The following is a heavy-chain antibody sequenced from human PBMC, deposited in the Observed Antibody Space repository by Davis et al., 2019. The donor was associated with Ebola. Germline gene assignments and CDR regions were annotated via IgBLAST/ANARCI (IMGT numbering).Heavy chain of an antibody. CDR1: GFTFSDYY. CDR3: AKGGGDYGDTQYYFDY. CDR2: ISGSGGST. J-gene: IGHJ4*02. V-gene: IGHV3-23*01. Sequence: PGGSLRLSCAASGFTFSDYYMSWIRQAPGKGLEWVSGISGSGGSTYHADSVKGRFTISRDNSKNTLYLQMNSLRGDDTAVYYCAKGGGDYGDTQYYFDYWGQGTLVTVSS. D-gene: IGHD4-17*01.